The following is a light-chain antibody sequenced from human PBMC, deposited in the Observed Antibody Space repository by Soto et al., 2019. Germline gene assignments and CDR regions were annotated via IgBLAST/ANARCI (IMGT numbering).Light chain of an antibody. CDR1: QSVSSSY. V-gene: IGKV3-20*01. Sequence: EIVLTQSPGTLSLSPGERATLSCRASQSVSSSYLARYQQKPGQAPRLLIYGASSRATGIPDRFSGSGSGTDFTLTISRLEPEDFAVYYCQQYGSSPRTFGQGTKGDIK. J-gene: IGKJ1*01. CDR3: QQYGSSPRT. CDR2: GAS.